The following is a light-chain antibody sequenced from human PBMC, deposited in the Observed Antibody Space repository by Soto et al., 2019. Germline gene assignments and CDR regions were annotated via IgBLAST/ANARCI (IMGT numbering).Light chain of an antibody. CDR2: GAS. Sequence: PGDRATLSCRASQSLDRNSLAWYQQKPGQPPRLLIHGASRRAAGIPDRFSGSGSGTEFTLTISSLQPDDFATYYCQQYNSYQGTFGQGTKVDIK. CDR3: QQYNSYQGT. J-gene: IGKJ1*01. CDR1: QSLDRNS. V-gene: IGKV3-20*01.